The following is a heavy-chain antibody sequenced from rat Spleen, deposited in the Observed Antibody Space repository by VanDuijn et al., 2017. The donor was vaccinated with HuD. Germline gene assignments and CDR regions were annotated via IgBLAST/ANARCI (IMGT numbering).Heavy chain of an antibody. CDR1: GFTFSDYG. V-gene: IGHV5-29*01. J-gene: IGHJ3*01. CDR3: VRQDTSGYSNWFTY. Sequence: EVQLVESDGGLVQPGRSLKLSCAASGFTFSDYGMAWVRQAPTKGLEWVATISSDGRRNYYRDSVKGRFTISRDNAKSSLYLQMDSLRSEDTATYYCVRQDTSGYSNWFTYWGQGTLVTVSS. D-gene: IGHD4-3*01. CDR2: ISSDGRRN.